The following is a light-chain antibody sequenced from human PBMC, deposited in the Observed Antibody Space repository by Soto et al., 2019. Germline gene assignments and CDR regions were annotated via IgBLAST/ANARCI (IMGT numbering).Light chain of an antibody. V-gene: IGKV4-1*01. J-gene: IGKJ1*01. CDR1: QNLLYSPNNKNY. CDR3: QHYYSNPPT. CDR2: WAS. Sequence: DIVMTQSPDSLAASLGERATINCKSSQNLLYSPNNKNYLAWYQQKPGQPPTLIIYWASTREFGVPDRFSGSGSGTDFTLTINNLQAEDVAVYYCQHYYSNPPTFGQGTKVEIK.